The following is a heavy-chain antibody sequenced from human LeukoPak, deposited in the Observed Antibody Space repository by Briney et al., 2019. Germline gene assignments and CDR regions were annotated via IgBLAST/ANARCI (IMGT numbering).Heavy chain of an antibody. D-gene: IGHD1-26*01. J-gene: IGHJ4*02. V-gene: IGHV1-8*01. CDR1: GYTFPSYD. Sequence: GASVKVSCKTSGYTFPSYDINWVRQSTGQGLEWMGWMNPNSGNTGYAQKFQGRVTITKNTSIPTAYMELSSLRSEDTAVYYCARGPKWSGSYYYFDYWGQGTLVTVSS. CDR3: ARGPKWSGSYYYFDY. CDR2: MNPNSGNT.